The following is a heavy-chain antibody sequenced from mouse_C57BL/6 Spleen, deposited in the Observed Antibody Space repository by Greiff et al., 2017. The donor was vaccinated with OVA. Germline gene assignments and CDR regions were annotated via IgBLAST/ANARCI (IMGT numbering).Heavy chain of an antibody. V-gene: IGHV14-4*01. CDR1: GFNIKDDY. CDR2: IDPENGDT. D-gene: IGHD1-1*01. Sequence: EVKVEESGAELVRPGASVKLSCTASGFNIKDDYMHWVKQRPEQGLEWIGWIDPENGDTEYASKFQGKATITADTSSNTAYLQLSSLTSEDTAVYYCTKNYVGDYYAMDYWGQGTSVTVSS. J-gene: IGHJ4*01. CDR3: TKNYVGDYYAMDY.